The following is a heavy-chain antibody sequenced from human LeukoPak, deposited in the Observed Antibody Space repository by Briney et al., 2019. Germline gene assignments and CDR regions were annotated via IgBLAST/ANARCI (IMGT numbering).Heavy chain of an antibody. CDR3: AKVGGALDY. D-gene: IGHD1-26*01. CDR1: GFTFSSYE. V-gene: IGHV3-30*02. J-gene: IGHJ4*02. CDR2: IRYDGSNK. Sequence: QAGGSLTLSCAASGFTFSSYEMNWVRQAPGKGLEWVAFIRYDGSNKYYADPVKGRFTISRDNSKNTLYLQMNSLRAEDTAVYYCAKVGGALDYWGQGTLVTVSS.